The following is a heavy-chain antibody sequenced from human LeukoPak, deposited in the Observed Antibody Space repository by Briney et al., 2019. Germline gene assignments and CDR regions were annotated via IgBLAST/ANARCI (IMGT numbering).Heavy chain of an antibody. CDR1: GFTFSSYE. V-gene: IGHV3-23*01. Sequence: PGGSLRLSCAASGFTFSSYEMNWVRQAPGKGLEWVSAISGSGGSTYYADSVKGRFTISRDNSKNTLYLQMNSLRAEDTAVYYCAKPRHCSSTSCQSWFDPWGQGTLVTVSS. J-gene: IGHJ5*02. D-gene: IGHD2-2*01. CDR3: AKPRHCSSTSCQSWFDP. CDR2: ISGSGGST.